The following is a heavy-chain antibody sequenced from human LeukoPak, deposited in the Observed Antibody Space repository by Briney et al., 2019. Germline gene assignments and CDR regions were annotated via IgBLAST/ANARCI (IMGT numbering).Heavy chain of an antibody. V-gene: IGHV4-39*01. D-gene: IGHD3-3*01. Sequence: SETLSLTCTVSGGSISSSSYYWGWIRQPPGKGLEWIGSIYYSGSTYYNPSLKSRVTISVDTSKNQFSLKLSSVTAADTAVYYCARGHDFWSGYYGYWGQGTLVTVSS. CDR1: GGSISSSSYY. J-gene: IGHJ4*02. CDR3: ARGHDFWSGYYGY. CDR2: IYYSGST.